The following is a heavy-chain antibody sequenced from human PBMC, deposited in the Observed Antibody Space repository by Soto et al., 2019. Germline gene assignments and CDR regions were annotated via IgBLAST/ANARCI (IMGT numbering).Heavy chain of an antibody. J-gene: IGHJ4*02. CDR3: ARAQYSSSWYPFDY. CDR2: IYYDGSNK. D-gene: IGHD6-13*01. CDR1: GFTFSSYG. V-gene: IGHV3-33*01. Sequence: QVQLVESGGGVVQPGRSLRLSCAASGFTFSSYGMHWVRQAPGKGLEWVAVIYYDGSNKYYADSVKGRFTISRDNSKNTLYLRMNSLRAEDTALYYCARAQYSSSWYPFDYWGQGTLVTVSS.